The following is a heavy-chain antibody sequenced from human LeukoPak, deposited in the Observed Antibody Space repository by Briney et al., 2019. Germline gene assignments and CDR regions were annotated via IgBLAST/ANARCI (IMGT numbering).Heavy chain of an antibody. CDR3: ARVTYDSSGCYIDFDY. Sequence: PGGSLRLSCAASGFTFSSYAMGWVRQAPGKGLEWVSSISSSSSYIYYANSVKGRFTISRDNAKNSLYLQMNSLRAEDTAVYYCARVTYDSSGCYIDFDYWGQGTLVTVSS. CDR2: ISSSSSYI. J-gene: IGHJ4*02. CDR1: GFTFSSYA. V-gene: IGHV3-21*01. D-gene: IGHD3-22*01.